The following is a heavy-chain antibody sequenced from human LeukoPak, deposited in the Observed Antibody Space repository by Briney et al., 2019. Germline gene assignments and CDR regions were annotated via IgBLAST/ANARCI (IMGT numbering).Heavy chain of an antibody. D-gene: IGHD5-18*01. V-gene: IGHV3-7*01. CDR3: ATEGGRGYSYGYGRETFDY. CDR1: GCTFSSYW. CDR2: IKQDGSEK. J-gene: IGHJ4*02. Sequence: QAGGSLRLSCAASGCTFSSYWMSWVRQAPGKGLEWVANIKQDGSEKYYVDSVKGRFTISRDNAKNSLYLQMNSLRAEDTAVYYCATEGGRGYSYGYGRETFDYWGQGTLVTVSS.